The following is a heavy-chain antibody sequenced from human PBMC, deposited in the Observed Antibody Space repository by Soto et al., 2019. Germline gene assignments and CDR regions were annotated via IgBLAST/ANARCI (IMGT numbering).Heavy chain of an antibody. V-gene: IGHV4-31*03. J-gene: IGHJ4*02. CDR3: ARGTAYNGYDYSYFDY. CDR2: IYYSGST. D-gene: IGHD5-12*01. CDR1: GGSINSGGFY. Sequence: QVHLQESGPGLVKPSQTLSLTCTVSGGSINSGGFYWGWIRQHPGKGLEWIGYIYYSGSTYYNSSLKSRVTISVDTSKNQFSLKLTSVTAADTAVYYCARGTAYNGYDYSYFDYWGQGALVTVSS.